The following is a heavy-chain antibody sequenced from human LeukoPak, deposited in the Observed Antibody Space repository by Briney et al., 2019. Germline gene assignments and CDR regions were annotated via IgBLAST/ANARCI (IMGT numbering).Heavy chain of an antibody. V-gene: IGHV1-46*01. CDR2: INPSGGST. D-gene: IGHD6-6*01. J-gene: IGHJ5*02. CDR3: ARHPDSSSAYNWFDP. CDR1: GYTFTSYY. Sequence: ASVTVSCKASGYTFTSYYMHWVRQAPGQGLDWMEIINPSGGSTSYAQKFQGRVTMTRNMSTSTVYMDLSSLRSEDTAVYYCARHPDSSSAYNWFDPWGQGTLVTVSS.